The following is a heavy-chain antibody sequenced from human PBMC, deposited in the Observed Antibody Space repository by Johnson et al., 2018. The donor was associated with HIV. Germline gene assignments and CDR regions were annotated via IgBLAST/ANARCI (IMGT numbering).Heavy chain of an antibody. CDR3: AKDDQNYYGSGSYYDAFDI. CDR2: ISGSGGST. D-gene: IGHD3-10*01. CDR1: GFTFSSYA. J-gene: IGHJ3*02. Sequence: VQLVESGGGLVQPGGSLRLSCAASGFTFSSYAMSWVRQAPGKGLEWVSAISGSGGSTYYADSVKGRFTISRDNSKNTLYLQMNSLRAEDTAVYYCAKDDQNYYGSGSYYDAFDIWGQGTMVTVSS. V-gene: IGHV3-23*04.